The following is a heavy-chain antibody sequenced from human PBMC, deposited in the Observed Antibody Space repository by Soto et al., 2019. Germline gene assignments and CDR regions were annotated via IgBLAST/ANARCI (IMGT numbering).Heavy chain of an antibody. CDR1: GGSISSGGYY. CDR2: IYYSGST. CDR3: ARKGASGPFDY. V-gene: IGHV4-31*03. J-gene: IGHJ4*02. D-gene: IGHD1-26*01. Sequence: QVQLQESGPGLVKPSETLSLTCTISGGSISSGGYYWSWIRQHPGKGLEWIGYIYYSGSTYYNPSLKSRVTISVDTSKNQFSLKLSSVTAADTAVYYCARKGASGPFDYWGQGTLVTVSS.